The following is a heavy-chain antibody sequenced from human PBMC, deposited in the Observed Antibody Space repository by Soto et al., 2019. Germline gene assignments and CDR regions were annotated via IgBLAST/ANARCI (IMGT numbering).Heavy chain of an antibody. V-gene: IGHV1-69*06. CDR2: IIPIFGTA. Sequence: SVKVSCKASGGTFSSYAISWVRQAPGEVLEWMGGIIPIFGTANYAQKFHGRVTITADKSASTAYMELSSLRSEDTAVYYCERWSGYSPDYYYYGMDVGGQGTTVTVLL. J-gene: IGHJ6*02. D-gene: IGHD3-3*01. CDR3: ERWSGYSPDYYYYGMDV. CDR1: GGTFSSYA.